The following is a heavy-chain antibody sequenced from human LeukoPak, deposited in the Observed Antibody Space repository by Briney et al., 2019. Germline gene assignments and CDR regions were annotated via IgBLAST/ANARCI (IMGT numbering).Heavy chain of an antibody. Sequence: SETLSLTCTVSGGSMSSYYWSWIRQPPGKGLEWIGYIYYSGSTKYNPSLKSRVTISVDTSKNQFSLKLSSLSAADTAVYYCARSVLGYSYGLHIDYWGQGTLVTVSS. CDR2: IYYSGST. D-gene: IGHD5-18*01. CDR3: ARSVLGYSYGLHIDY. J-gene: IGHJ4*02. CDR1: GGSMSSYY. V-gene: IGHV4-59*01.